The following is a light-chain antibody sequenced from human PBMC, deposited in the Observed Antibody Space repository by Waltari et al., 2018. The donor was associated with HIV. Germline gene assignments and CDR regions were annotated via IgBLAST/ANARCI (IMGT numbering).Light chain of an antibody. CDR3: GTWDSSLSVVI. J-gene: IGLJ2*01. V-gene: IGLV1-51*02. Sequence: QSVLTQPPSVSAAPGQKVTISCTGSSSNIGNNYVSWYQHLPGTDPKLLIYENNKRPSWIPDRFSGSKSGTSATLGITGLQTGDEADDYCGTWDSSLSVVIFGGGTKLTVL. CDR2: ENN. CDR1: SSNIGNNY.